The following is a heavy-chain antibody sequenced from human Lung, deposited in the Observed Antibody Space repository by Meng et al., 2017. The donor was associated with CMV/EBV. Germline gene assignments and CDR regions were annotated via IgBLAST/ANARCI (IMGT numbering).Heavy chain of an antibody. CDR2: MKPNTGNT. CDR1: GYTFTNYN. CDR3: ARGLRRPSSAIDFDY. D-gene: IGHD2-2*01. Sequence: QVLLVQSGAEVKKPGASVKVACKASGYTFTNYNINWVRQATGQGLEWMGWMKPNTGNTGYGQKFQGRITMTRNTAISTAYMELSSLTSEDTAVYFCARGLRRPSSAIDFDYWGQGTLDTFSS. V-gene: IGHV1-8*01. J-gene: IGHJ4*02.